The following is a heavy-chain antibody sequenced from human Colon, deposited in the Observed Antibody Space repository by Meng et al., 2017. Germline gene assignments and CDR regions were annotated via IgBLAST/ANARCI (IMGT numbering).Heavy chain of an antibody. V-gene: IGHV4-61*08. CDR3: AGDYWGSLDF. CDR2: ARIDYANT. J-gene: IGHJ4*02. D-gene: IGHD3-16*01. CDR1: GASIRSRDHQ. Sequence: QVQLRESGPGLVRPSETLSLICSVSGASIRSRDHQWGWVRQPPGKGLEWIGYARIDYANTNYNPSLRRRVNVSLDTSKNQFSLNMRSVTAADTAVYYCAGDYWGSLDFWGQGILVTVSS.